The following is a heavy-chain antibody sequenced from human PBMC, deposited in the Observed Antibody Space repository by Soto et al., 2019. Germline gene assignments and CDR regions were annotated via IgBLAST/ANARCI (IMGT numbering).Heavy chain of an antibody. J-gene: IGHJ4*02. Sequence: SETLSLTCAVSGGSISSGGYSWSWIRQPPGKGLEWIGYIYHSGSTYYNPSLKSRVTISVDRSKNQFSLKLSSVTAADTAVYYCASLAVEHDYWGQGTLVTVSS. CDR3: ASLAVEHDY. CDR2: IYHSGST. D-gene: IGHD3-3*02. V-gene: IGHV4-30-2*01. CDR1: GGSISSGGYS.